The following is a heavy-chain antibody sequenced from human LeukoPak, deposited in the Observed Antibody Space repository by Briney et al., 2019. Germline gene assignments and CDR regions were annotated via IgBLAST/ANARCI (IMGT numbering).Heavy chain of an antibody. CDR3: ASQAKNAYSSGWVDY. D-gene: IGHD6-19*01. V-gene: IGHV3-30*03. CDR1: GFTFSSYG. Sequence: GGSLRLSCAASGFTFSSYGMHWVRQAPGKGLEWVAVISYDGSNKYYADSVKGRFTISRDNSKNTLYLQMNSLRAEDTAVYYCASQAKNAYSSGWVDYWGQGTLVTVSS. J-gene: IGHJ4*02. CDR2: ISYDGSNK.